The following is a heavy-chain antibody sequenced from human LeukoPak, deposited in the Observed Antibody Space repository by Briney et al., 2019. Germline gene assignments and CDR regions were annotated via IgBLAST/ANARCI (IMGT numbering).Heavy chain of an antibody. V-gene: IGHV3-48*01. CDR2: ISRESSSI. D-gene: IGHD6-13*01. CDR3: ARDMYSSSWYGNYYYYMDV. J-gene: IGHJ6*03. CDR1: GFSFSDYG. Sequence: GGSLRLSCSASGFSFSDYGVNWVRQAPGKGLEWVSHISRESSSINYADSVKGRFTISRDNAKTSLYLQMNSLRAEDTAVYYCARDMYSSSWYGNYYYYMDVWGKGTTVTVSS.